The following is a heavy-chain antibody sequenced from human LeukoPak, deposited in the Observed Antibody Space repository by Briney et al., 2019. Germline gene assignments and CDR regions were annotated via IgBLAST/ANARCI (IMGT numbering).Heavy chain of an antibody. D-gene: IGHD3-22*01. Sequence: PGGFLRLSCAASGFTVSSNYMSWVRQAPGKGLEWVSVIYSGGSTYYADSVKGRFTISRDNSKNTLYLQMNSLRAEDTAVYYCARDRSDSSGYYVPWGQGTLVTVSS. CDR1: GFTVSSNY. J-gene: IGHJ5*02. CDR3: ARDRSDSSGYYVP. V-gene: IGHV3-53*01. CDR2: IYSGGST.